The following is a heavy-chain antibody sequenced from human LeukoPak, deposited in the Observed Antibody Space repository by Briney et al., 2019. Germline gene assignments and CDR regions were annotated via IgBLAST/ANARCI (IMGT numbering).Heavy chain of an antibody. V-gene: IGHV4-59*08. J-gene: IGHJ3*02. CDR1: GGSISSYY. Sequence: SETLSLTCTVSGGSISSYYWNWIRQPPGKGLEWIGEINHSGSTNYNPSLKSRVTISVDTSKNQFSLKLSSVTAADTAVYYCARRDYYGSGSYYNVNAFDIWGQGTMVTVSS. CDR2: INHSGST. D-gene: IGHD3-10*01. CDR3: ARRDYYGSGSYYNVNAFDI.